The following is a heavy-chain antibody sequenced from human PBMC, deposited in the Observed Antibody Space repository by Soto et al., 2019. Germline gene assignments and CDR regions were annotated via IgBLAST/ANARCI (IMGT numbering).Heavy chain of an antibody. J-gene: IGHJ6*01. CDR1: GGSISSYY. CDR3: ARDKAIFGVVKPVRAYYYGMDV. D-gene: IGHD3-3*01. Sequence: QVQLQESGPGLVKPSETLSLTCTVSGGSISSYYWSWIRQPPGKGLEWIGYIYYSGSTNYNPSLKSRVTISVDTSKNQFSLKLSSVTAADTAVYYCARDKAIFGVVKPVRAYYYGMDVW. CDR2: IYYSGST. V-gene: IGHV4-59*01.